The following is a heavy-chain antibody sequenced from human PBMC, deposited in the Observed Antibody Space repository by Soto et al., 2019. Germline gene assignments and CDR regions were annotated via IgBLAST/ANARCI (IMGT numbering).Heavy chain of an antibody. CDR1: GYTFTSSG. D-gene: IGHD3-3*01. V-gene: IGHV1-18*01. J-gene: IGHJ6*02. CDR3: ARDQGITTFGVYSMYYYGMDV. CDR2: ISSDNGNT. Sequence: QVQLVQSGAEVKKPGASVKVSCKASGYTFTSSGISWVRQAPGQGLEWMGWISSDNGNTNYAQHLQGRVSMTTDTSTRTAYMDLRSLRSDDTAAYYCARDQGITTFGVYSMYYYGMDVWGQGTTVTVSS.